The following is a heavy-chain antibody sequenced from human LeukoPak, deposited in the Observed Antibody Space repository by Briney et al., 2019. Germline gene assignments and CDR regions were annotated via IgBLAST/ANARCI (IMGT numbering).Heavy chain of an antibody. CDR2: IYSGGST. Sequence: PGGSLRLSCAASGFTVSSNYMSWVRQAPGKGLEWVSVIYSGGSTYYADSVKGRFTISRDKSKNTLYLQMNSLRAEDTAVYYCARAHPGYSSSLGWFDPWGQGTLVTVSS. J-gene: IGHJ5*02. D-gene: IGHD6-13*01. CDR1: GFTVSSNY. V-gene: IGHV3-53*01. CDR3: ARAHPGYSSSLGWFDP.